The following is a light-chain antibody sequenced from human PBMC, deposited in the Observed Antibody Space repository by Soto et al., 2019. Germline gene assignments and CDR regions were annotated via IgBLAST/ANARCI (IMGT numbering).Light chain of an antibody. V-gene: IGKV1-33*01. Sequence: DIRMTHSPSSRSPSLGDRFTITCQAIQVITTYLNWYQQKPGKAPNLLIYDASNLETGVPSRFSGSGSGTDFTFTISGLQPEDIGTYYCQRYDSLPLTFGGGTRVEIK. CDR2: DAS. CDR3: QRYDSLPLT. CDR1: QVITTY. J-gene: IGKJ4*01.